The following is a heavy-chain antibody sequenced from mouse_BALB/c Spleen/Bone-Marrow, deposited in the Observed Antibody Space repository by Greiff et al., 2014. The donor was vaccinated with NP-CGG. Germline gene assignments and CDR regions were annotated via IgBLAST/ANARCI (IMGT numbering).Heavy chain of an antibody. CDR1: GFNIKDTY. D-gene: IGHD1-1*01. CDR3: AKYYYGNSLFAY. J-gene: IGHJ3*01. V-gene: IGHV14-3*02. CDR2: IDPANGNT. Sequence: EVKLQESGAELVKPGASVKLSCTASGFNIKDTYMHWVKQRPEQGLEWIGGIDPANGNTKYDPKFQGKATITADTSSNTAYLQLSSLTSEDTAVYYCAKYYYGNSLFAYWGQGTLVTVSA.